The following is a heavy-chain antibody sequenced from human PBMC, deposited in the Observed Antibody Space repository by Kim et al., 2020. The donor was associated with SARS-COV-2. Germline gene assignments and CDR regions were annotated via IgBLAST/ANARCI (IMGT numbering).Heavy chain of an antibody. D-gene: IGHD4-17*01. CDR3: ARGDFDYDDRPLDP. CDR1: GFTFSSYW. J-gene: IGHJ5*02. V-gene: IGHV3-7*01. Sequence: GGSLRLSCAASGFTFSSYWMSWVRQAPGKGLEWVANIKQDESEIYYVDSVKGRFTISRDNAKSSLYLQINSLRAEDTAVYYCARGDFDYDDRPLDPWGQGTLVTVSS. CDR2: IKQDESEI.